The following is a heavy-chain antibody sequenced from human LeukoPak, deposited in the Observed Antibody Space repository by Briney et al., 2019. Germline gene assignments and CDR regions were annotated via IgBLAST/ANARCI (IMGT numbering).Heavy chain of an antibody. Sequence: SETLSLTCTVSGCSISSYYLIWIRQPPGKGLEWVGYIYYSGSTNYNPSLKSRVTISVDTSKNQFSLKLSSVTAADTAVYYCARGRYDSKAFDIWGQGTMVTVSS. J-gene: IGHJ3*02. CDR2: IYYSGST. D-gene: IGHD3-22*01. CDR3: ARGRYDSKAFDI. CDR1: GCSISSYY. V-gene: IGHV4-59*01.